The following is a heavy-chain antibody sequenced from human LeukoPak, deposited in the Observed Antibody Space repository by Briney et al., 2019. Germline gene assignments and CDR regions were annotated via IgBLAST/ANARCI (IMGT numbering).Heavy chain of an antibody. CDR1: GFIFSTYV. CDR3: ANLVTMIRGVIPGHSGRPRKHGMDV. J-gene: IGHJ6*02. CDR2: IGGDWT. D-gene: IGHD3-10*01. Sequence: PRGSQRLSCAGSGFIFSTYVMNWVRQAPGRGLEWVSAIGGDWTQYANSVKGRFTVSRDNSNNTLYLQMSSLRVEDTAVYYCANLVTMIRGVIPGHSGRPRKHGMDVWGQGTTVTVSS. V-gene: IGHV3-23*01.